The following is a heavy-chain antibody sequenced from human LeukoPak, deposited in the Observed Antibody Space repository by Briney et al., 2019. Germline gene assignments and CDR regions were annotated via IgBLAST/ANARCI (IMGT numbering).Heavy chain of an antibody. CDR2: INHRGST. J-gene: IGHJ4*02. V-gene: IGHV4-34*01. CDR1: GESLSKYY. Sequence: SETLSLTCAVYGESLSKYYWTWIRQSPGKGLEWIGEINHRGSTNLNPSLKSRVTLSVDTSKNQFSLNLTSVTAADTAVYYCARGGLGGITAYSNYLFDYWGQGTLVTVSS. D-gene: IGHD4-11*01. CDR3: ARGGLGGITAYSNYLFDY.